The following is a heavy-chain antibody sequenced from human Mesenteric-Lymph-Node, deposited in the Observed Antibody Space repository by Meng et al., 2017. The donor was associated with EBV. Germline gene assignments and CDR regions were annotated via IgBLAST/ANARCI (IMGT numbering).Heavy chain of an antibody. D-gene: IGHD1-26*01. Sequence: PVGHRSSSCFHSGGSIKSSVVVSWSGQSPGKWLEWIGEFYHGGRTNSNPSLKRRVTMSVDKSQNQFSLKFTSVTAADRAIYYCARGEIVRGEWYFDLWGRGTLVTVSS. CDR1: GGSIKSSVV. V-gene: IGHV4-4*02. J-gene: IGHJ2*01. CDR3: ARGEIVRGEWYFDL. CDR2: FYHGGRT.